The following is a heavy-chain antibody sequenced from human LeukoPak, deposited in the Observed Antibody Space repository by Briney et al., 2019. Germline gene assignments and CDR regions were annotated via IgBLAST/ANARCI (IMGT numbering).Heavy chain of an antibody. CDR3: ARERRIVVVYYYMDV. J-gene: IGHJ6*03. V-gene: IGHV1-2*02. Sequence: GASVKVSCKASGYTFTGYYMHWVQQAPGQGLEWMGWINPNSGGTNYAQKFQGRVTMTRDTSISTAYMELSRLRSDDTAVYYCARERRIVVVYYYMDVWGKGTTVTVSS. CDR2: INPNSGGT. CDR1: GYTFTGYY. D-gene: IGHD2-21*01.